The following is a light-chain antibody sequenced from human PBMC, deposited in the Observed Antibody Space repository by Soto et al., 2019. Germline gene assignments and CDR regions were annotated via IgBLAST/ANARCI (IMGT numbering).Light chain of an antibody. CDR2: DAS. J-gene: IGKJ3*01. V-gene: IGKV1-33*01. CDR1: HDITSY. Sequence: DIQMTQSPSSLSASVGDRVTITCQASHDITSYLNWYQHKPGKAPKLLIYDASILEAGVRSRFSGSGSGTDFTFTISSLQPEVGATYYCQKCEYLPIFGPGTTVDFK. CDR3: QKCEYLPI.